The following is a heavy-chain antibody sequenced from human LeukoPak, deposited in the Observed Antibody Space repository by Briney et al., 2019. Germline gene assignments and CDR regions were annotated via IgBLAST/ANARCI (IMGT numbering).Heavy chain of an antibody. CDR3: ARRPTYQVS. D-gene: IGHD2-2*01. CDR1: GFTFSNYA. V-gene: IGHV3-23*01. Sequence: PGGSLRLSCAASGFTFSNYAMSWARQAPGKGLEWVSAISSSGVSTYYADSVKGRFTISRDNSKSTLYLQMNSLRAEDTAVYYCARRPTYQVSWGQGTLVTVSS. CDR2: ISSSGVST. J-gene: IGHJ5*02.